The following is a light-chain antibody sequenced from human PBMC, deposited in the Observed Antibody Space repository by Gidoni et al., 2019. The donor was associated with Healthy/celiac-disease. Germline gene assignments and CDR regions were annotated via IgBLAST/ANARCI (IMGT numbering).Light chain of an antibody. Sequence: DIQMTQSPYTLSASVGDRVTITCRASQSISSWLAWYQQKPGKAPKLLIYKASSLESGVPSRFSGSGSGTEFTLTISSLQPDDFATYYCQQYNSYSPVWTFGQGTKVEIK. CDR3: QQYNSYSPVWT. J-gene: IGKJ1*01. V-gene: IGKV1-5*03. CDR1: QSISSW. CDR2: KAS.